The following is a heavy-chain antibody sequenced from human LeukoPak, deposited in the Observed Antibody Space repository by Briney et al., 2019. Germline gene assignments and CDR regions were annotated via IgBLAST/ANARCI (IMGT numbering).Heavy chain of an antibody. CDR2: IYHSGRT. CDR1: GYSISSGYY. Sequence: SETLSLTCTVSGYSISSGYYWGWIRQPPGKGLEWIGSIYHSGRTFYNPSLKSRVTISVDTSKNQFSLKLSSVTAADTAVYYCTRRSMIVVMADFDYWGQGTLVTVSS. V-gene: IGHV4-38-2*02. D-gene: IGHD3-22*01. J-gene: IGHJ4*02. CDR3: TRRSMIVVMADFDY.